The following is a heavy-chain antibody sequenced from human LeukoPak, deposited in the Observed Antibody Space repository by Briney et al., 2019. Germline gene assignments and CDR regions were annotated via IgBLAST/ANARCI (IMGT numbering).Heavy chain of an antibody. Sequence: GGSLSLSCAASGFTFSSYAMHWVRQAPGKGLEWVAVISYDGSNKYHADSVKGRFTISRDNSKNTLYLQMNSLRAEDTAVYYCARAVGNDRMTTGEYYFDYWGQGTLVTVSS. CDR2: ISYDGSNK. D-gene: IGHD4-11*01. J-gene: IGHJ4*02. CDR3: ARAVGNDRMTTGEYYFDY. V-gene: IGHV3-30-3*01. CDR1: GFTFSSYA.